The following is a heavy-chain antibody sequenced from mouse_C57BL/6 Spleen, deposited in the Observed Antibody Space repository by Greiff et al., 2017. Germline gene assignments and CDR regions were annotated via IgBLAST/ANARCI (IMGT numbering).Heavy chain of an antibody. D-gene: IGHD1-1*01. V-gene: IGHV7-3*01. Sequence: VQLQQSGGGLVQPGGSLSLSCAASGFTFTDYYMSWVRQPPGKALEWLGFIRNKANGYTTEYSASVKGRFTISRDNSQSILYLQMNALRAEDSATYYCARSPHYYGSVDYWGQGTTLTVSS. CDR1: GFTFTDYY. CDR3: ARSPHYYGSVDY. CDR2: IRNKANGYTT. J-gene: IGHJ2*01.